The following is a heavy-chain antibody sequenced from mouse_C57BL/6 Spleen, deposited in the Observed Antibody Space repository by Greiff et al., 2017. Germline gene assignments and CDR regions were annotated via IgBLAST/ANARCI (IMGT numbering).Heavy chain of an antibody. J-gene: IGHJ2*01. CDR1: GYSFTGYY. V-gene: IGHV1-42*01. D-gene: IGHD4-1*01. Sequence: EVKLQESGPELVKPGASVKISCKASGYSFTGYYMNWVKQSPEKSLEWIGEINPSTGGTTYNQKFKAKATLTVDKSSSTAYMQLKSLTSEDSAVYYCARGWDEDYFDYWGQGTTLTVSS. CDR2: INPSTGGT. CDR3: ARGWDEDYFDY.